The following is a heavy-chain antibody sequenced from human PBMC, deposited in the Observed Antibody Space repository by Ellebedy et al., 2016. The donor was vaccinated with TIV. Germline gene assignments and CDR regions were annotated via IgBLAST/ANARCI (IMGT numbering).Heavy chain of an antibody. CDR3: ASRASGRSDLGRVVYFDY. D-gene: IGHD1-26*01. J-gene: IGHJ4*02. Sequence: MPSETLSLTCNVSGASITTYYWNWIRQSPGKGLEWIGYMSYSGSTNYNPSLKSRVTISVDTSKNQFPLRLSSVTAADTAVYYCASRASGRSDLGRVVYFDYWGQGTLVTVSS. CDR2: MSYSGST. V-gene: IGHV4-59*08. CDR1: GASITTYY.